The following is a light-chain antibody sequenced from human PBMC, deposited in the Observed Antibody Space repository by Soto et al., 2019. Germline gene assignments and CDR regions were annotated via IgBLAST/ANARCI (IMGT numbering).Light chain of an antibody. V-gene: IGKV3-20*01. CDR2: GAS. Sequence: EIVLTQSPGTLSLSPGERATLSCRASQSVSSSYLAWYQQIPGQAPRLLIYGASSRATGIPDRFSGSGSGTDFTLTISSLEPEDFAVYYCQQYGSSPLFGQGTKVEIK. CDR3: QQYGSSPL. J-gene: IGKJ1*01. CDR1: QSVSSSY.